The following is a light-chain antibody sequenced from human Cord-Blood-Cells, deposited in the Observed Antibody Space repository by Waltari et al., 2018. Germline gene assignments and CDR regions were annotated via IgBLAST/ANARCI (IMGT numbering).Light chain of an antibody. CDR1: SSDVGCYNL. J-gene: IGLJ3*02. V-gene: IGLV2-23*01. Sequence: QSALTQPASVSWSPGQSITIPCTGTSSDVGCYNLVSWYQQHPGKAPKLMIYEGSKRPSGVSNRFSGSKSGNTASLTISGLQAEDEADYYCCSYAGSSWVFGGGTKLTVL. CDR2: EGS. CDR3: CSYAGSSWV.